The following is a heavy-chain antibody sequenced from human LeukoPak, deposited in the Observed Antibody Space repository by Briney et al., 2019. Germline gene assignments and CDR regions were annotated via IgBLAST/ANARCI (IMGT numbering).Heavy chain of an antibody. CDR1: GGSISSYY. CDR2: IYYSGST. CDR3: ARLGGSSFKD. Sequence: SETLSLTCTVSGGSISSYYWSWIRRPPGKGLEWIGYIYYSGSTNYNPSLKSRVTISVDTSKNQFSLQLSSVTAADTAVYYCARLGGSSFKDWGQGTLVTVSS. J-gene: IGHJ4*02. V-gene: IGHV4-59*08. D-gene: IGHD6-6*01.